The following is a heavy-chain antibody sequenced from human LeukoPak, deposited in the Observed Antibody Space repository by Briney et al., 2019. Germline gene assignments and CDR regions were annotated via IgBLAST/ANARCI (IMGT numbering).Heavy chain of an antibody. V-gene: IGHV4-61*02. D-gene: IGHD3-9*01. CDR2: IYTSGST. Sequence: SQTLSLTCTVSGGPISSGGYYWSWIRQPAGKGLEWIGRIYTSGSTNYNPSLKSRVTMSVDTSKNQFSLKLSSVTAADTAVYYCVLTGYYYYYYYMDVWGKGTTVTISS. CDR1: GGPISSGGYY. CDR3: VLTGYYYYYYYMDV. J-gene: IGHJ6*03.